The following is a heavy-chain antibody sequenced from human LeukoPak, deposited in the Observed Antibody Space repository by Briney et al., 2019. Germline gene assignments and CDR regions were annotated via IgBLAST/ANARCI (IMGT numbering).Heavy chain of an antibody. CDR3: ARDVGEGYCSGGSCSDY. CDR2: ISASNYNT. D-gene: IGHD2-15*01. CDR1: GYTFTNYA. Sequence: ASVKVSCKAPGYTFTNYAISWVRQAPGQGREWMGWISASNYNTNYAHTFQGRVTMTTDTSTSTAYMELRSLRSDDTAVYYCARDVGEGYCSGGSCSDYWGQGTLVTVSS. J-gene: IGHJ4*02. V-gene: IGHV1-18*01.